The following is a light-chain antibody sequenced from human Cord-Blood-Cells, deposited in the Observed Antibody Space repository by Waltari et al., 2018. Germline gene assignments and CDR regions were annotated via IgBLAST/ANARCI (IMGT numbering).Light chain of an antibody. J-gene: IGLJ1*01. CDR1: SSDDGGYNS. CDR3: SSYTSSSTYV. Sequence: QSALTQPASVSGSPGQSITISATGTSSDDGGYNSVTWYQQHPGKAPKLMIYDGSKRPSGFSNRFSGTKSGNTTSLTISGLQAEDEADYYCSSYTSSSTYVFGTGTKVTVL. CDR2: DGS. V-gene: IGLV2-14*01.